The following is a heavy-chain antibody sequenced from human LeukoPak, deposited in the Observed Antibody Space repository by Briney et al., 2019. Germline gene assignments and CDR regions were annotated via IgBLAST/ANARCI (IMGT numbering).Heavy chain of an antibody. CDR1: GFTFTSYA. CDR2: IRGSGTVT. J-gene: IGHJ4*02. CDR3: AKSLDYDGGVLWALPQY. D-gene: IGHD3-22*01. Sequence: GGSLRLSCAASGFTFTSYAMSWVRQPPGKGLEWVSVIRGSGTVTCFADSVKGRFTVSRENSKNTLYLQMSSLRAEDTAIYYCAKSLDYDGGVLWALPQYWGQGTLVTVSS. V-gene: IGHV3-23*01.